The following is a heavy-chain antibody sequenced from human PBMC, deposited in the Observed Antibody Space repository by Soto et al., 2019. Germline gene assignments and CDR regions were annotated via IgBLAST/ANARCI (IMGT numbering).Heavy chain of an antibody. Sequence: QVPLVQSGAEVKKPGASVKVSCKASGYTFTSYGITWVRQAPGQGLEWMGWISAHNGNTDYAQKLQGRVIVTRDTSTSTAYMELRSLISDATAVYSCARGRYGAYWGQGALVTVSS. CDR1: GYTFTSYG. CDR2: ISAHNGNT. V-gene: IGHV1-18*01. J-gene: IGHJ4*02. CDR3: ARGRYGAY. D-gene: IGHD3-10*01.